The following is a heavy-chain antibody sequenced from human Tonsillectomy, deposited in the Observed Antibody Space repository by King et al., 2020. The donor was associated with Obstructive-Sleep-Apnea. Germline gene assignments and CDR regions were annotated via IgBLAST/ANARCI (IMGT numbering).Heavy chain of an antibody. Sequence: QLQESGPGLVKPSETLSLTCTVSGGSISSYYWSWIRQPPGKGLEWVGYIYYIGSTNYNPSLKSRVTISVDTSKNQFSLKLSSVTAADTAVYYCARHNRRNDAFDIWGQGTMVTVSS. J-gene: IGHJ3*02. CDR3: ARHNRRNDAFDI. V-gene: IGHV4-59*08. CDR2: IYYIGST. CDR1: GGSISSYY.